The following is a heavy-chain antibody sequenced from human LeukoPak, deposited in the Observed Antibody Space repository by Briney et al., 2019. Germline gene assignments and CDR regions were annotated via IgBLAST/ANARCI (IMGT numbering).Heavy chain of an antibody. CDR2: SNPTGGST. V-gene: IGHV1-46*01. J-gene: IGHJ6*03. CDR3: ARGRRLVLRYYYYMDV. Sequence: ASVKVSCKASGYTFTSYYMHWVRQAPGQGLEWMGLSNPTGGSTGYAQKFQGRVTMTRDISTSTDYMELSSLRSEDTAVYYCARGRRLVLRYYYYMDVWGKGTTVTVSS. D-gene: IGHD6-19*01. CDR1: GYTFTSYY.